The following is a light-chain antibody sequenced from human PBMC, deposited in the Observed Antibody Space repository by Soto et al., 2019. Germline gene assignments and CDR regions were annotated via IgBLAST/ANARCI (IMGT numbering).Light chain of an antibody. CDR2: AAS. Sequence: DVQMTQSPSTLSASVGDRVTITCRASQSIAKSLNWYQQKPGKAPKLLIYAASSLQSGVPSRFSGSGSGTEFTLTISSLQPDDFATYYCQQYNSYSWTFGQGTKVDI. V-gene: IGKV1-5*01. J-gene: IGKJ1*01. CDR1: QSIAKS. CDR3: QQYNSYSWT.